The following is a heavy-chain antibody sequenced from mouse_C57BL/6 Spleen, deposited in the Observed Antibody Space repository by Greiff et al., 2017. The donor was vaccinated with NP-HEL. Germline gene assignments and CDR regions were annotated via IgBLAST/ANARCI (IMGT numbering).Heavy chain of an antibody. D-gene: IGHD2-3*01. CDR2: IHPSDSDT. J-gene: IGHJ4*01. CDR3: AIDGYYEGYYAMDY. V-gene: IGHV1-74*01. CDR1: GYTFTSYW. Sequence: QVQLQQPGAELVKPGASVKVSCKASGYTFTSYWMHWVKQRPGQGLEWIGRIHPSDSDTNYNQKFKGKATLTVDKSSSTAYMQLSSLTSEDSAVYYCAIDGYYEGYYAMDYWGQGTSVTVSS.